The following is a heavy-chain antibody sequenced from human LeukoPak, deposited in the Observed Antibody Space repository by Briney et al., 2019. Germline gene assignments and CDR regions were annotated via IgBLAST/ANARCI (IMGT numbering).Heavy chain of an antibody. D-gene: IGHD3-16*01. CDR2: IYYSGST. J-gene: IGHJ3*02. Sequence: SETLSLTCTVSGGSISSYYWSWIRQPPGKGLEWIGYIYYSGSTNYNPSLKSRVTISVDTSKNQSSLKLSSVTAADTAVYYCARDRGSDAFDIWGQGTMVTVSS. CDR3: ARDRGSDAFDI. CDR1: GGSISSYY. V-gene: IGHV4-59*01.